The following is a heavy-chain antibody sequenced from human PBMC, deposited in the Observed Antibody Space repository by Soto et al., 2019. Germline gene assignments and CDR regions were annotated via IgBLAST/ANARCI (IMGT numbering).Heavy chain of an antibody. J-gene: IGHJ4*02. D-gene: IGHD3-10*01. CDR3: SRVDPGETSPFDH. V-gene: IGHV1-46*03. Sequence: ASVKVSCKASGYTFTTYYIHWVRQAPGQGLEWMGRIIPILTITNYAQKFQGRVTMTRDTSTSTVYMEVSSLRSEDTAVYYCSRVDPGETSPFDHWGQGTLVTVSS. CDR1: GYTFTTYY. CDR2: IIPILTIT.